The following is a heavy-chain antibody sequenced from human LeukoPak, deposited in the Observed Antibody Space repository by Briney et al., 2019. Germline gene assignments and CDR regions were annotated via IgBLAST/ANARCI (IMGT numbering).Heavy chain of an antibody. CDR3: ARDSSGYYSGWFDP. J-gene: IGHJ5*02. D-gene: IGHD3-22*01. V-gene: IGHV4-34*01. CDR1: GGSFSGYY. CDR2: INHSGST. Sequence: SETLSLTCAVYGGSFSGYYWSWIRQPPGKGLEWTGEINHSGSTNYNPSLKSRVTISVDTSKNQFSLKLSSVTAADTAVYYCARDSSGYYSGWFDPWGQGTLVTVSS.